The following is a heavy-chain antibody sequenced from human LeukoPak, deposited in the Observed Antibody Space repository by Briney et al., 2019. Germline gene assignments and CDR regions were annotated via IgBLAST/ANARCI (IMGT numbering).Heavy chain of an antibody. J-gene: IGHJ6*02. CDR2: INPSGGST. CDR3: ASVRLLRLQYGMDV. D-gene: IGHD2/OR15-2a*01. CDR1: GYTFTSYY. V-gene: IGHV1-46*01. Sequence: ASVKVSCKASGYTFTSYYMHWVRHAPGQGLEWMGIINPSGGSTRYAQKFQGRVTMTSDTSTSTVYMELSSLRSEDTAVYYCASVRLLRLQYGMDVWGQGTTVTVSS.